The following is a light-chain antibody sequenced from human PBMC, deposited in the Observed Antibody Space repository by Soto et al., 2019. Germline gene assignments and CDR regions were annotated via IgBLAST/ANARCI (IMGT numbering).Light chain of an antibody. Sequence: QSVLTQPPSVSGAPGQRVTISCTGSSSNIGAGYDVHWYQQLPGPAPKLLIYGNSNRPSGVPDRFSGSKSGTSASLAITGLQAEDEADYYCQSYDSSLSVGVVFGGGTKLTVL. J-gene: IGLJ2*01. CDR3: QSYDSSLSVGVV. V-gene: IGLV1-40*01. CDR1: SSNIGAGYD. CDR2: GNS.